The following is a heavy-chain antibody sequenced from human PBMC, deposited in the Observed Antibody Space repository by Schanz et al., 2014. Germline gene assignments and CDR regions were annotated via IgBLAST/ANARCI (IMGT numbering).Heavy chain of an antibody. CDR2: INPNSVGT. Sequence: QVQLVQSGAEVKKLGASVKVSCKASGYTFTDYYMHWVRQAPGQGLEWMGRINPNSVGTNYAQKFQRRVTMTRDTSISTSYMEMSRLISDDTALCYCAREMLDIVATMDDDAFDIWGQGTMVTVSS. V-gene: IGHV1-2*06. D-gene: IGHD5-12*01. CDR1: GYTFTDYY. J-gene: IGHJ3*02. CDR3: AREMLDIVATMDDDAFDI.